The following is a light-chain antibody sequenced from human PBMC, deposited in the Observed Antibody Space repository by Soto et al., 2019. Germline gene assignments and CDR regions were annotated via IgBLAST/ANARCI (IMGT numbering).Light chain of an antibody. V-gene: IGKV1-39*01. CDR2: AAS. J-gene: IGKJ5*01. CDR1: QSISSY. Sequence: DIQMTQAPSSLSASVGVRVTITCRASQSISSYLNWYQQKPGKAPKLLIYAASSLQSGVPSRFGGSGSGTDFTLTISSLQPEDFATYYCQQSYSTPITFGQGTRLEIK. CDR3: QQSYSTPIT.